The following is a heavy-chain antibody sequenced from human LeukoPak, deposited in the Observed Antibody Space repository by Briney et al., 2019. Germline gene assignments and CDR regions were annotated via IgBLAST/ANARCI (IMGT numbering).Heavy chain of an antibody. V-gene: IGHV3-21*01. J-gene: IGHJ4*02. D-gene: IGHD6-19*01. CDR2: ISSSSGYI. CDR1: GFTFSSYS. CDR3: ARKWAVGAVAGNNFDY. Sequence: GGSLRLSSAASGFTFSSYSMNWVRQAPGKGLEWVSSISSSSGYIYYADSVKGRFTISRDNAKNSLYLQMNSLRAEDTAVYYCARKWAVGAVAGNNFDYWGQGTLVTVSS.